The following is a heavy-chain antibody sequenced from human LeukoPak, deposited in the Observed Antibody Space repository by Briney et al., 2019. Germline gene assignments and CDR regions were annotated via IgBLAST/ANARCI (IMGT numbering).Heavy chain of an antibody. J-gene: IGHJ4*02. Sequence: SETLSLTCTVSGGSISSYYWSWIRQPAGKELEGIGRIYTSGSTNYNPSLKSRVTMSVDTPKNQFSLKLSSVTAADTAVYYCARVSDYCGKTGFDYWGQGTLVTVSS. CDR3: ARVSDYCGKTGFDY. CDR2: IYTSGST. V-gene: IGHV4-4*07. D-gene: IGHD4-23*01. CDR1: GGSISSYY.